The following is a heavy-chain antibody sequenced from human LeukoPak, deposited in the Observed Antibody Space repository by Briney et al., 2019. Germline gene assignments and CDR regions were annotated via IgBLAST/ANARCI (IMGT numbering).Heavy chain of an antibody. Sequence: ASVKVSCKASGGTFSSYAISWVRQAPGQGLEWMGGIIPIFGTANYAQKFQGRVTITADKSTSTAYMEPSSLRSEDTAVYYCATPDYDILTSRAFDIWGQGTMVTVSS. D-gene: IGHD3-9*01. CDR1: GGTFSSYA. CDR2: IIPIFGTA. CDR3: ATPDYDILTSRAFDI. J-gene: IGHJ3*02. V-gene: IGHV1-69*06.